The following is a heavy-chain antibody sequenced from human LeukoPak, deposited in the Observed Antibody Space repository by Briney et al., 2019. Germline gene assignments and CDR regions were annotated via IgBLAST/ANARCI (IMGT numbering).Heavy chain of an antibody. V-gene: IGHV3-23*01. D-gene: IGHD1-14*01. CDR3: ARGPRTNFDY. J-gene: IGHJ4*02. Sequence: GGSLRLSCATSGFTFSSYAMSWVRQAPGRGLEWVSVISGSGGSTYYADSVKGRFTISRDNDKNSLYLQMNSLRAEDTAVYYCARGPRTNFDYWGQGTLVTVSS. CDR2: ISGSGGST. CDR1: GFTFSSYA.